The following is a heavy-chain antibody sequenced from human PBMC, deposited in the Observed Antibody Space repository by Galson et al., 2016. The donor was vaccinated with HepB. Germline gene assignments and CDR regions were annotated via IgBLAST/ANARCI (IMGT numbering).Heavy chain of an antibody. Sequence: SLRLSCAASGFKLSHYAMHWVRQAPGKGLEWVSGITWNSGAIAYADSVKGRFTISRDNARNSLYLQMNNLRTEDTALYYRAKDRVSFYYYGMDVWGQGTTVTVSS. CDR2: ITWNSGAI. J-gene: IGHJ6*01. CDR3: AKDRVSFYYYGMDV. V-gene: IGHV3-9*01. CDR1: GFKLSHYA. D-gene: IGHD2-8*01.